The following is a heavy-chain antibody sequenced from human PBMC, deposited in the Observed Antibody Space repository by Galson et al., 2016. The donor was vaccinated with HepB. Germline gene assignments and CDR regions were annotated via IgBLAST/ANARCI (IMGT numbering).Heavy chain of an antibody. CDR1: GDSISRGGYS. Sequence: TLSLTCAVSGDSISRGGYSWSWIRQPPGKGLEWIGYIYHSGFSYYNPSLKNRVTISVDRSKNQFSLKLSSVTAADTAVYYCARDRGFYGMDVWGQGTTVTVS. V-gene: IGHV4-30-2*01. D-gene: IGHD3-10*01. CDR3: ARDRGFYGMDV. CDR2: IYHSGFS. J-gene: IGHJ6*02.